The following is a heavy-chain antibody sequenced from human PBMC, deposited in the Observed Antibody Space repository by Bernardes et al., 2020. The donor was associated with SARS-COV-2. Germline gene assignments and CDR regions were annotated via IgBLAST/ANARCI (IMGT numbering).Heavy chain of an antibody. J-gene: IGHJ4*02. Sequence: SQTLSLTCAISGDSVSTNSAAWNWIRQSPSRGLEWLGRTYYRSKWYHEYAVSVKSRIIINPDTSKNQFSLLLESVTPEDTAVYYCVRGLVRAVLVPNPFDFWGQGTLVTVSS. V-gene: IGHV6-1*01. D-gene: IGHD3-10*01. CDR3: VRGLVRAVLVPNPFDF. CDR1: GDSVSTNSAA. CDR2: TYYRSKWYH.